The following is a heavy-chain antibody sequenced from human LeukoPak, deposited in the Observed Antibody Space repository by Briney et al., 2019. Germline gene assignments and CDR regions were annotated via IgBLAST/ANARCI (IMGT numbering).Heavy chain of an antibody. Sequence: GGSLRLSCTASGFTFGDYAMSWFRQAPGKGLEWVGFIRSKAYGGTTEYAASVKGRFTISRDDSKSIAYLQMNSLKTEDTAVYYCTTSGNPSLVDIWGQGTMVTVSS. J-gene: IGHJ3*02. CDR2: IRSKAYGGTT. CDR1: GFTFGDYA. V-gene: IGHV3-49*03. D-gene: IGHD1-26*01. CDR3: TTSGNPSLVDI.